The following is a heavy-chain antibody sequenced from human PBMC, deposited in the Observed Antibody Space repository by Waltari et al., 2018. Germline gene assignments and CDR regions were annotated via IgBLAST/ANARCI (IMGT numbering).Heavy chain of an antibody. CDR3: ARWQQWPVRAFDY. V-gene: IGHV3-53*01. CDR2: IYSGGST. D-gene: IGHD6-19*01. Sequence: EVQLVESGGGLIQPGGSLRLSCAASGFIVSSNYMSWVRQAPGRGLGWGSLIYSGGSTYYADSVKGRFTISRDNSKNTLYLQMDSLSVEDTAVYYWARWQQWPVRAFDYWGQGTLVTVSS. CDR1: GFIVSSNY. J-gene: IGHJ4*02.